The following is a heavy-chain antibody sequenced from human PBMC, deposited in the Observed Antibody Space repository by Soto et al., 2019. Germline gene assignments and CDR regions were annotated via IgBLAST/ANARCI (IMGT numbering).Heavy chain of an antibody. CDR2: IDPSDSYT. V-gene: IGHV5-10-1*01. J-gene: IGHJ4*02. Sequence: GESLKISCKGSGYSFTSYWISWVRQMPGKGLEWMGRIDPSDSYTNYSPSFQGHVTISADKPISTAYLQWSSLKASDTAMYYCARHRTISGTPYYFDYWGQGTLVTVSS. D-gene: IGHD3-9*01. CDR3: ARHRTISGTPYYFDY. CDR1: GYSFTSYW.